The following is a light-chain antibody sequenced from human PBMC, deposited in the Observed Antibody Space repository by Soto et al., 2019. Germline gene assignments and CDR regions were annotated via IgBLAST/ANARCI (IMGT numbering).Light chain of an antibody. CDR3: QQYGSSSWT. Sequence: EIVMTQSPGTLSLSPGERATLSCRASQSVSSSFLAWYQQKPGQAPRLLIYGASSRATGIPDRFSGSGSGTDCTLTISRLETEDVAVYYCQQYGSSSWTFGQGNKVEIK. J-gene: IGKJ1*01. CDR2: GAS. CDR1: QSVSSSF. V-gene: IGKV3-20*01.